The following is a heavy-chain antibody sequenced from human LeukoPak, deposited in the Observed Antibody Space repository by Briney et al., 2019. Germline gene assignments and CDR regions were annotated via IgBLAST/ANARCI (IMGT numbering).Heavy chain of an antibody. CDR1: GYSFPNYW. CDR2: VYPDDSDA. J-gene: IGHJ4*02. D-gene: IGHD6-6*01. V-gene: IGHV5-51*01. Sequence: GESLKISCKGSGYSFPNYWIAWVRQMPGKGLEWMGIVYPDDSDARYNPSFQGQVTISADRSVTTAYLQWSSLKASDSAMYFCARQKLTSLRGRTKTLGSYYFDYWGQGTLVTVSS. CDR3: ARQKLTSLRGRTKTLGSYYFDY.